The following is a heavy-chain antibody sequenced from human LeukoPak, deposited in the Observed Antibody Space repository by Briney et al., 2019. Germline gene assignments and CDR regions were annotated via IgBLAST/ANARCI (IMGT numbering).Heavy chain of an antibody. D-gene: IGHD5-18*01. CDR1: GFTFSSYS. CDR2: ISSSSSYI. J-gene: IGHJ4*02. V-gene: IGHV3-21*01. CDR3: ARGVRNTAMSIDY. Sequence: GGSLRLSCAASGFTFSSYSMNWVRQAPGKGLEWVSSISSSSSYIYYADSVKGRFTISRDNAKNSLYLQMNSLRAEDTAVYYCARGVRNTAMSIDYWGQGALVTVSS.